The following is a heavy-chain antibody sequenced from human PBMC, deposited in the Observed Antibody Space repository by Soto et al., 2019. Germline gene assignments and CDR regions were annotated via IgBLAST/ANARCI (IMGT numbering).Heavy chain of an antibody. J-gene: IGHJ4*02. D-gene: IGHD7-27*01. CDR2: IYHTGST. CDR3: ARETGTLRSRNCDY. V-gene: IGHV4-31*03. CDR1: GGSISTVGHY. Sequence: QVQLQESGPKLVKPSQTLSLTCSVSGGSISTVGHYWTWIRQPPGKGLEWIGSIYHTGSTYYSKSLRRRLTMSFDTSKSQFSLRLSSVTAADTAVYYCARETGTLRSRNCDYWGQGSLVTVSS.